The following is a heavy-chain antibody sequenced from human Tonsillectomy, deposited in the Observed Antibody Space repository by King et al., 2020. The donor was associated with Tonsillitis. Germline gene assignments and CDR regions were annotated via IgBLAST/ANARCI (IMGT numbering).Heavy chain of an antibody. D-gene: IGHD3-10*01. CDR2: ISDYNGNT. Sequence: QLVQSGAEVKKPGASVKVSCKASAYNFNNYGISWVRQSPGQGLEWRGWISDYNGNTEYKQKLQGRVTLTTYTYTRTAYMELRSLRSDDTAVYYCARMVRGYYGSETYYFFDYWGQGTLVTVSS. CDR1: AYNFNNYG. J-gene: IGHJ4*02. V-gene: IGHV1-18*01. CDR3: ARMVRGYYGSETYYFFDY.